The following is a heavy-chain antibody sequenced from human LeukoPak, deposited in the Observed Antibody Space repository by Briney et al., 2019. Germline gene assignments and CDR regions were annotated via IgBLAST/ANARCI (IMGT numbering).Heavy chain of an antibody. Sequence: GGSLRLSCAASGFTFSTYVVHWVRQAPGKGLMWVSRMNSDGSTITYADSVKGRFTISRDNAKTTLYLQMNSLRGEDTAVYYCARYYGAGTYGFDIWGPGTMVIASS. CDR1: GFTFSTYV. J-gene: IGHJ3*02. V-gene: IGHV3-74*03. CDR2: MNSDGSTI. CDR3: ARYYGAGTYGFDI. D-gene: IGHD3-10*01.